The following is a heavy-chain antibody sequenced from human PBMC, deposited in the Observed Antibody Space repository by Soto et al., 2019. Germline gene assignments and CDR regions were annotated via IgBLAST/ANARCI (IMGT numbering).Heavy chain of an antibody. CDR3: ARATPAGSADF. J-gene: IGHJ4*02. CDR1: GGSNIRDGYY. D-gene: IGHD2-2*01. Sequence: QVQLQESGPGLVKPSQTLSLTCTVSGGSNIRDGYYWSWIRQHPGKGLEWIAYISYSGSSYSNPSLKSRVTRSADTSKNQCSLRLTSVTAADTAVYFCARATPAGSADFWGQGTLVTVSS. V-gene: IGHV4-31*03. CDR2: ISYSGSS.